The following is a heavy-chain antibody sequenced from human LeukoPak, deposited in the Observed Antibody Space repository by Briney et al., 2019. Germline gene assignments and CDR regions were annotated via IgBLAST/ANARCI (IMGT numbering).Heavy chain of an antibody. Sequence: GGSLRLSCAASGFTFSSYDMHWVRHATGKGLEWVSAIGTAGDTYYPGSVKGRFTISRENAKNSLYLQMNSLRAGDTAVYYCARAQYSSGWLGAFDIWGQGTMVTVSS. D-gene: IGHD6-19*01. J-gene: IGHJ3*02. CDR1: GFTFSSYD. V-gene: IGHV3-13*01. CDR3: ARAQYSSGWLGAFDI. CDR2: IGTAGDT.